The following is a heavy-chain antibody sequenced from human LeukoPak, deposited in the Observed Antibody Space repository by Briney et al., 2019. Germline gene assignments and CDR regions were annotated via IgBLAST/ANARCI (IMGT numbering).Heavy chain of an antibody. D-gene: IGHD1-26*01. CDR3: AKIGWELFYFDY. Sequence: GGSLRLSCAASGFTFSSYGMHWVRQAPGKGLEWVAFIRYDGSNKYYADSVKGRFTISRDNSKNTLYLQMNSLRAEDTAVYYCAKIGWELFYFDYWGQGTLVTVSS. CDR2: IRYDGSNK. CDR1: GFTFSSYG. J-gene: IGHJ4*02. V-gene: IGHV3-30*02.